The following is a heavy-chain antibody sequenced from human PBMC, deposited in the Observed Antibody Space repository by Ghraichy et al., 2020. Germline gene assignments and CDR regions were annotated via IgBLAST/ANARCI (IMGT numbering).Heavy chain of an antibody. D-gene: IGHD2-8*02. Sequence: GGSLRLSCAASGLTFNNYAMSWVRQAPGKGLEWLSAISGSGGNTYYADSVKGRFTISRDNSKNTLYLQMNSLRAEDTAVYYCAKDHWWGKDYYGMDVWGQGTTVTVSS. V-gene: IGHV3-23*01. J-gene: IGHJ6*02. CDR1: GLTFNNYA. CDR3: AKDHWWGKDYYGMDV. CDR2: ISGSGGNT.